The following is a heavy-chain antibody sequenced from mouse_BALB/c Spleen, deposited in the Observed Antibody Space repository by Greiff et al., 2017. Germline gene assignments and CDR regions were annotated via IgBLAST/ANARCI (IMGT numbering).Heavy chain of an antibody. V-gene: IGHV6-6*02. CDR2: IRLKSNNYAT. CDR1: GFTFSNYW. CDR3: TRGGIYYGTYFDY. J-gene: IGHJ2*01. D-gene: IGHD2-1*01. Sequence: EVKLMESGGGLVQPGGSMKLSCVASGFTFSNYWMNWVRQSPEKGLEWVAEIRLKSNNYATHYAESVKGRFTISRDDSKSSVYLQMNNLRAEDTGIYYCTRGGIYYGTYFDYWGQGTTLTVSS.